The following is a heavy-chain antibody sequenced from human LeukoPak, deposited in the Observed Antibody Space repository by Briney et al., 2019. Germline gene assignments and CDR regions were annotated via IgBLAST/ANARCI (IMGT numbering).Heavy chain of an antibody. V-gene: IGHV3-30*18. CDR3: AKVVAATVEYYYYGMDV. CDR2: ILYDGSNK. CDR1: GFTFSSYG. Sequence: GGSLRHSCAASGFTFSSYGMHWVRPAPGKGLEWVAVILYDGSNKYYTDPVKGRFTISRDNSKNTLYLQMNSLRAEDTAVYYCAKVVAATVEYYYYGMDVWGQGTTVTVSS. D-gene: IGHD2-15*01. J-gene: IGHJ6*02.